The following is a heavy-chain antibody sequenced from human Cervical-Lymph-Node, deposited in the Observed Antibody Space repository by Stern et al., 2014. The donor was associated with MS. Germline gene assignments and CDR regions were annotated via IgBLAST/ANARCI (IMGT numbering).Heavy chain of an antibody. J-gene: IGHJ6*02. CDR2: SRPEDGET. CDR3: ASAVTGLNYYFHALDV. Sequence: QVQLVESGAEVKKPGASVKVSCKVSGYTLNDLSLHWVRQAPGEGLEWMGGSRPEDGETIFAQGLQGRVTVTEDTFTDTAYMELSSLRSEDTAVYYCASAVTGLNYYFHALDVWGQGTTVTVSS. V-gene: IGHV1-24*01. D-gene: IGHD6-19*01. CDR1: GYTLNDLS.